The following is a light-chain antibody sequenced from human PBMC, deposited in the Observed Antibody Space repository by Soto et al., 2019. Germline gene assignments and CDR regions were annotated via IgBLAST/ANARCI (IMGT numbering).Light chain of an antibody. Sequence: QSALTQPASVSGSPGQSITISCTGTSSDVGGYNYVSWYQQHPGKAPKLMIYEVSNRPSGVSNRFSGSKSGNTVSLTISGLQAEDEADYYCSSYTSSSSDVFGTGTKVTVL. J-gene: IGLJ1*01. V-gene: IGLV2-14*01. CDR2: EVS. CDR3: SSYTSSSSDV. CDR1: SSDVGGYNY.